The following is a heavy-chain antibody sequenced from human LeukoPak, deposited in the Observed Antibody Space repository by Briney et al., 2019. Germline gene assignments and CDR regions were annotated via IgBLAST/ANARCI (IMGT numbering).Heavy chain of an antibody. CDR2: ISYDGSNK. CDR1: GFTFSSYA. V-gene: IGHV3-30-3*01. Sequence: PGGSLRLSCAASGFTFSSYAMHWVRQAPGKGLEWVAVISYDGSNKYYADSVKGRFTISRDNAKNSLYLQMNSLRAEDTAVYYCARDPPERWLQLGYFDYWGQGTLVTVSS. CDR3: ARDPPERWLQLGYFDY. J-gene: IGHJ4*02. D-gene: IGHD5-24*01.